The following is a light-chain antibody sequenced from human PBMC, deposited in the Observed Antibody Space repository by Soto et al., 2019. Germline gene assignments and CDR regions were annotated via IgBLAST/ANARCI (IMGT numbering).Light chain of an antibody. J-gene: IGLJ2*01. CDR1: NSDVGGYSY. V-gene: IGLV2-23*01. CDR2: EGS. CDR3: CSYAGNSNVV. Sequence: QSALTQPASVSGSPGHSITISCTGTNSDVGGYSYVSWFQQHPGKAPKLIIYEGSKRPSGVSNRFSGSKSGNTASLTISGLQAEDEGDYYCCSYAGNSNVVFGGGTKLTVL.